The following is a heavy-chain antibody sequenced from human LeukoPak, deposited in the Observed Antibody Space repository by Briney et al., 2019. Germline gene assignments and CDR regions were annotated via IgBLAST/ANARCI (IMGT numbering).Heavy chain of an antibody. CDR1: GFTFSSQS. J-gene: IGHJ4*02. Sequence: GGSLRLSCAASGFTFSSQSMHWVRQAPGKGLEWVAVISYDGSNKYYADSVKGRFTISRDNSKNTLYLQMNSLRAEDTAVYYCARDRVGATDYFDYWGQGTLVTVSS. CDR3: ARDRVGATDYFDY. D-gene: IGHD1-26*01. V-gene: IGHV3-30*03. CDR2: ISYDGSNK.